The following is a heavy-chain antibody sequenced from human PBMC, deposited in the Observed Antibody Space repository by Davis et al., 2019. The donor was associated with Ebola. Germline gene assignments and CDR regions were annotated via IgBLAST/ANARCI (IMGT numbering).Heavy chain of an antibody. V-gene: IGHV1-18*01. CDR2: ISAYSGNT. CDR3: ARGITMVQGANWFDP. J-gene: IGHJ5*02. CDR1: GYTFTSYG. D-gene: IGHD3-10*01. Sequence: ASVKVSCKASGYTFTSYGISWVRQAPGQGLEWMGWISAYSGNTNYAQKLQGRVTMTTDTSTSTAYMELRSLRSDDTAVYYCARGITMVQGANWFDPWGQGTLVTVSS.